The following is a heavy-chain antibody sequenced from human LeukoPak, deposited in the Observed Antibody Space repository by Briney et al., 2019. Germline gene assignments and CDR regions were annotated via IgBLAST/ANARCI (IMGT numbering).Heavy chain of an antibody. CDR2: IYYSGST. J-gene: IGHJ3*02. Sequence: SETLSLTCTVSGGSISSYYWSWIRQPPGKGLEWIGYIYYSGSTNYNPSLKSRVTISVDTSKNQFSLKLSSVTVADTAVYYCASGGGRYYYDSSEAFDIWGQGTMVTVSS. CDR1: GGSISSYY. CDR3: ASGGGRYYYDSSEAFDI. V-gene: IGHV4-59*01. D-gene: IGHD3-22*01.